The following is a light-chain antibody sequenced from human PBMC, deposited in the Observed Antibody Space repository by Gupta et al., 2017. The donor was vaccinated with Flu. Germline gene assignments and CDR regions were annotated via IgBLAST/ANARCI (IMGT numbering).Light chain of an antibody. Sequence: DIVMTHSPLSLPVTPGEPASISCRSSQSLLHSNAYNYLDWYLQKPGQSPQLLIYLGSNRASGVPDRFSGSGSGTDFTLKISRVEAADVGVYYCRQALQTPVTFGGGTKVDIK. V-gene: IGKV2-28*01. CDR3: RQALQTPVT. CDR1: QSLLHSNAYNY. J-gene: IGKJ4*01. CDR2: LGS.